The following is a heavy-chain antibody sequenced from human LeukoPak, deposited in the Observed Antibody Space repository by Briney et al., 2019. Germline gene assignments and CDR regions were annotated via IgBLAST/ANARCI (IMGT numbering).Heavy chain of an antibody. D-gene: IGHD4-17*01. J-gene: IGHJ4*02. Sequence: PGGSLRLSCRGSGFTFSYYGIHWVRQAPGKGLEWVATIWHDGNKESYVDSVKGRFTISKDDSKNTLFLQMNSLRAEDTAVYYCARGFTHDYGDYDYWGQGTLVTVSS. CDR2: IWHDGNKE. CDR3: ARGFTHDYGDYDY. CDR1: GFTFSYYG. V-gene: IGHV3-33*01.